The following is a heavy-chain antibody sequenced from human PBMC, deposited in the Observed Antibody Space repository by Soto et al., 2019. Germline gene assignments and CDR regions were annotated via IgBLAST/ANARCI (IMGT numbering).Heavy chain of an antibody. CDR2: IYSGGYT. CDR3: ARDHSLELRYNWFDP. J-gene: IGHJ5*02. D-gene: IGHD1-7*01. Sequence: GGSLRLSCAASGFDVSNTDMSWVRQAPGKGLEWVSVIYSGGYTNYADSVKGRFIVSRDSPKNTLYLQMDSLRAEDTAVYYCARDHSLELRYNWFDPWGQGTLVTVSS. V-gene: IGHV3-66*01. CDR1: GFDVSNTD.